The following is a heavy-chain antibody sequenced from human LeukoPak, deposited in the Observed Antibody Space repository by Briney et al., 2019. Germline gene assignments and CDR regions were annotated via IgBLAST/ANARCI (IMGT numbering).Heavy chain of an antibody. D-gene: IGHD3-3*01. V-gene: IGHV1-2*02. J-gene: IGHJ5*02. CDR1: GYTFTGYY. CDR2: INPNSGGT. Sequence: ASVKVSCKASGYTFTGYYMHWVRQAPGQGLEWMGWINPNSGGTNYAQKSQGRVTMTRDTSISTAYMELSRLRSDDTAVYYCARDPYDFWSGYPHNWFDPWGQGTLVTVSS. CDR3: ARDPYDFWSGYPHNWFDP.